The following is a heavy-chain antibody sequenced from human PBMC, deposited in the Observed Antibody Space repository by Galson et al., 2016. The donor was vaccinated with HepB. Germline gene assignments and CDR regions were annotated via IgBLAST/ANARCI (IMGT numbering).Heavy chain of an antibody. D-gene: IGHD3-10*01. J-gene: IGHJ4*02. Sequence: SLRLSCAASGFTFNAHWMNWVRQAPGKGLEWVANIRGDGIVSYYAESVRGRFTISRDNAKNSLHLQMNGLRVDETAVYHCSREMTGSYFDWGQGTLVTVSS. V-gene: IGHV3-7*01. CDR1: GFTFNAHW. CDR3: SREMTGSYFD. CDR2: IRGDGIVS.